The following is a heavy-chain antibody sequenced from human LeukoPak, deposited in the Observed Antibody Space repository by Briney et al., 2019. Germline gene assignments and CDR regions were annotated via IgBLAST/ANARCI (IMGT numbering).Heavy chain of an antibody. CDR2: IHHSGTT. CDR3: ARDLYAGSWYNYYGMDV. V-gene: IGHV4-38-2*02. D-gene: IGHD1-26*01. CDR1: GPSISSGYY. J-gene: IGHJ6*02. Sequence: PSETLSLTCTVSGPSISSGYYWGWIRQPPGKGLEWIGSIHHSGTTYNNPSLKSRVTISVDTSKNQFSLKLSFVTAADTAMYYCARDLYAGSWYNYYGMDVWGLGTTVTVSS.